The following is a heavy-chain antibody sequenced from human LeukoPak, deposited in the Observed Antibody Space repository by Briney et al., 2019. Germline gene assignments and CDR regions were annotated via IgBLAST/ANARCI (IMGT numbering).Heavy chain of an antibody. D-gene: IGHD3-3*01. V-gene: IGHV3-11*04. CDR1: GFTFSDYY. J-gene: IGHJ5*02. CDR2: ISSSGSTI. Sequence: GGSLRLSCAASGFTFSDYYMSWIRHAPGTGLEWVSYISSSGSTIYYADSVKGRFTISRDNAKNSLYLQMNSLRAEDTAVYYCARDRDYDFWSGYSNRIGWFDPWGQGTLVTVSS. CDR3: ARDRDYDFWSGYSNRIGWFDP.